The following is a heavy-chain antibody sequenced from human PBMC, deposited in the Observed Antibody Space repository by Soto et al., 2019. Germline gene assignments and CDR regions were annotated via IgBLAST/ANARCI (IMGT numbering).Heavy chain of an antibody. CDR1: GFTFSSYF. J-gene: IGHJ4*02. V-gene: IGHV3-7*01. CDR2: IKQDGSEG. D-gene: IGHD3-9*01. CDR3: ARGGRYFDWLPLDY. Sequence: EVQLVESGGGLVQPGGSLRLSCVASGFTFSSYFMTWVRQAPGKGLEWVANIKQDGSEGYYVDSVKGRFTISRDNAKNSLYLEMNSPRVEDMALDYCARGGRYFDWLPLDYWGQGTLVAVSS.